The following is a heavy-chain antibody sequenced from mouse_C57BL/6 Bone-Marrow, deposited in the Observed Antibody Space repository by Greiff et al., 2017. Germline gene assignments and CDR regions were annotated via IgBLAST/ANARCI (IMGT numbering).Heavy chain of an antibody. D-gene: IGHD2-3*01. Sequence: QVQLQQSGAELVRPGASVKMSCKASGYTFTSYNMHWVKQTPRQGLEWIGAIYPGNGDTSYNQQFKGKATLTVDKSSSTAYMQRSSLTSEDSAVYFCASRLYDGYWYYAMDYWGQGTSVTVSS. CDR1: GYTFTSYN. CDR3: ASRLYDGYWYYAMDY. J-gene: IGHJ4*01. V-gene: IGHV1-12*01. CDR2: IYPGNGDT.